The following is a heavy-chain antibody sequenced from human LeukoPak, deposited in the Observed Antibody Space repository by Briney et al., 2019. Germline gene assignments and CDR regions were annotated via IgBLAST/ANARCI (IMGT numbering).Heavy chain of an antibody. CDR2: INHSGST. D-gene: IGHD2-15*01. Sequence: PSETPSLTCAVYGGSFGGYYWSWIRQPPGKGLEWIGEINHSGSTNYNPSLKSRVTISVDTSKNQFSLKLSSVTAADTAVYYCARGQGYCSGCSCYFGYWGQGTLVTVSS. V-gene: IGHV4-34*01. J-gene: IGHJ4*02. CDR3: ARGQGYCSGCSCYFGY. CDR1: GGSFGGYY.